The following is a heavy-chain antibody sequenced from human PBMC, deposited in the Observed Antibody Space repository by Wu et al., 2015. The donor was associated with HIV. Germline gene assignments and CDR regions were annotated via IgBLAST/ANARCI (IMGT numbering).Heavy chain of an antibody. Sequence: QVHLVQSGAEVKKPGSSVKVSCKASGGTLSGYALSWVRQAPGQGLEWMGGIIPIFGTPNYAQKFQGRVTISADESTSTAYMELSSLTSEDTAVYYCARGKTYSITYSNYDYYYMDVWGKGTTGHRLL. CDR3: ARGKTYSITYSNYDYYYMDV. J-gene: IGHJ6*03. CDR1: GGTLSGYA. CDR2: IIPIFGTP. D-gene: IGHD2-21*01. V-gene: IGHV1-69*12.